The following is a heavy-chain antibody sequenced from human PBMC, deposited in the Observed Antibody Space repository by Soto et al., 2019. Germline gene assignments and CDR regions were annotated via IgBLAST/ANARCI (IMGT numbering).Heavy chain of an antibody. D-gene: IGHD3-22*01. CDR3: ATRGYYYDSSGSGDYYYYGMDV. J-gene: IGHJ6*02. CDR1: GGTFSSYT. CDR2: IIPILGIA. Sequence: QVQLVQSGAEVKKPGSSVKVSCKASGGTFSSYTISWVRQAPGQGLEWMGRIIPILGIANYAQQFQGRVTITADKSTSTAYMELSSLRSEETAVYYCATRGYYYDSSGSGDYYYYGMDVWGQGTTVTVSS. V-gene: IGHV1-69*02.